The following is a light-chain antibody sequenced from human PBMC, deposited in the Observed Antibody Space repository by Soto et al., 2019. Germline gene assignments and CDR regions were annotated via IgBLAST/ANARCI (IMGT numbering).Light chain of an antibody. CDR1: NSNIGAGYD. J-gene: IGLJ2*01. V-gene: IGLV1-40*01. Sequence: QAVVTQPPSVSGAPGQRVTISCTGSNSNIGAGYDVHWYQQLPGTAPKLLIFGGNNRPSGVPDRFSGSKSGTSASLAITGLQAEDEADYYCQAYDDSLSGPVFGGGTKVTVL. CDR3: QAYDDSLSGPV. CDR2: GGN.